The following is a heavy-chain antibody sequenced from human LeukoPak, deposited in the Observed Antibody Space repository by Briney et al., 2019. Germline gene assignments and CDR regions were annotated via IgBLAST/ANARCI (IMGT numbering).Heavy chain of an antibody. CDR2: MSDIGPNT. CDR3: AGINYYGSGRHFDY. J-gene: IGHJ4*02. CDR1: GFTVTDYA. D-gene: IGHD3-10*01. V-gene: IGHV3-11*04. Sequence: GGSLRLSCAASGFTVTDYAMTWIRQSPGKGLEWVSSMSDIGPNTYYADSVKGRFTISRDNAKNSLYLQINSLRAEDTAVYYCAGINYYGSGRHFDYWGQGTLVTVSS.